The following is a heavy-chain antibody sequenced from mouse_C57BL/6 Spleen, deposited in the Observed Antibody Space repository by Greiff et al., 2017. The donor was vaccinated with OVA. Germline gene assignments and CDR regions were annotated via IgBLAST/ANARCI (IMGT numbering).Heavy chain of an antibody. Sequence: QVQLQQPGAELVKPGASVKLSCKASGYTFTSYWMHWVKQRPGQGLEWIGMIHPNSGSTNYNEKFKSKATLTVDKSSSTAYMQLSSLTSEDSAVYYCARPSYGAFFYYWGQGTTLTVSS. CDR3: ARPSYGAFFYY. J-gene: IGHJ2*01. V-gene: IGHV1-64*01. D-gene: IGHD2-10*01. CDR2: IHPNSGST. CDR1: GYTFTSYW.